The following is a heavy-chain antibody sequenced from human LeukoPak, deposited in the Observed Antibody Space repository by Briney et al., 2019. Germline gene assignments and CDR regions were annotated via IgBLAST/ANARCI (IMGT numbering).Heavy chain of an antibody. D-gene: IGHD3-3*01. CDR2: IYYSGST. J-gene: IGHJ4*02. CDR1: GGSISSYY. V-gene: IGHV4-59*01. CDR3: ARGVLRFLEWHFDY. Sequence: SETLSLTCTVSGGSISSYYWSWIRQPPGKGLEWIGYIYYSGSTNYNPSLKSRVTISVDTSKNQFSLKLSSVTAADTAVYYCARGVLRFLEWHFDYWGQGTLVPVSS.